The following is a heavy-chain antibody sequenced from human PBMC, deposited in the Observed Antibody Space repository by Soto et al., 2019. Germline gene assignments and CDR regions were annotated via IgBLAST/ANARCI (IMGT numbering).Heavy chain of an antibody. D-gene: IGHD1-26*01. CDR3: ARDKGSGSYRAFDI. Sequence: PSATLSLTCTFSGLSITSYYWSCIRQPPGKGLEWIGYIYYSGSTNYNPSLKSRVTISVDTSKNQFSLKLSSVTAADTAVYYCARDKGSGSYRAFDIWGQGTMVT. CDR2: IYYSGST. CDR1: GLSITSYY. J-gene: IGHJ3*02. V-gene: IGHV4-59*01.